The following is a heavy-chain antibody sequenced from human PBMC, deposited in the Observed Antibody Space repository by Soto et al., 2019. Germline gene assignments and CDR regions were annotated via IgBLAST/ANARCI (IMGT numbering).Heavy chain of an antibody. CDR3: ARERGYGQTYYFDY. CDR2: IYYSGST. J-gene: IGHJ4*02. V-gene: IGHV4-61*01. D-gene: IGHD2-15*01. Sequence: LSLTCTVSGGSVSSGSYYWSWIRQPPGKGLEWIGYIYYSGSTNYNPSLKSRVTISVDTSKNQFSLKLSSVTAADTAVYYCARERGYGQTYYFDYWGQGTLVTVSS. CDR1: GGSVSSGSYY.